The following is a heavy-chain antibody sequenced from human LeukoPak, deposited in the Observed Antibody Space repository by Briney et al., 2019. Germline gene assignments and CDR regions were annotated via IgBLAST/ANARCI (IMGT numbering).Heavy chain of an antibody. CDR3: ARGSLGYCTNGVCYAGRGFDY. D-gene: IGHD2-8*01. CDR1: GYTFTSYD. CDR2: MNPNSGNT. J-gene: IGHJ4*02. Sequence: ASVKVSCKASGYTFTSYDINWVRQAPGQGLEWMGWMNPNSGNTGYAQKFQGRVTMTRNTSISTAYMELSSLRSEDTAVYYCARGSLGYCTNGVCYAGRGFDYWGQGTLVTVSP. V-gene: IGHV1-8*01.